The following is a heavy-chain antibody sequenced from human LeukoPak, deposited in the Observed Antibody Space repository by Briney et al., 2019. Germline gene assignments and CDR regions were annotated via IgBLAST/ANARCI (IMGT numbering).Heavy chain of an antibody. V-gene: IGHV3-64*01. J-gene: IGHJ6*02. D-gene: IGHD3-3*01. CDR2: ISSNGISP. CDR1: GFTFSDFA. CDR3: VRAHSIHNYHYGIDV. Sequence: RGSLRLSCAASGFTFSDFAMHWFRQAPGKGLEYVSTISSNGISPYYANSVKGRFTISRDNSKNTLYLQMGSLRADDTAVYYCVRAHSIHNYHYGIDVWGHGTTVTVSS.